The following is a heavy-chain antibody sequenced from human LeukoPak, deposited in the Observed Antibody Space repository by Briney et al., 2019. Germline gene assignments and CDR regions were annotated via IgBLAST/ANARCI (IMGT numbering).Heavy chain of an antibody. J-gene: IGHJ4*02. D-gene: IGHD3-10*01. Sequence: ASVKVSCKASGYTFTSYDINWVRQATGQGLEWMGWMNPNSGNTGYAQKFQGRVTMTRNTSISTAYMELSSLRSEDTAVHYCARQSGLLWFGESFDYWGQGTLVTVSS. CDR3: ARQSGLLWFGESFDY. CDR2: MNPNSGNT. CDR1: GYTFTSYD. V-gene: IGHV1-8*01.